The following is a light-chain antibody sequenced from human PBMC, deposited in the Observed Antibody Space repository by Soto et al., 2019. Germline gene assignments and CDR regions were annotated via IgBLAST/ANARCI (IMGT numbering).Light chain of an antibody. V-gene: IGLV2-14*03. CDR3: YSSRSSSSTFYV. CDR2: GVS. Sequence: QSVLTQPASVSGSPGQSITISCAGTSSDIGGSNYVSWYQQHPGKAPKLMIYGVSNPPSGVSNRFSGSKSGNTASLTISGLQAEDEADYFCYSSRSSSSTFYVFGTGTKLTVL. J-gene: IGLJ1*01. CDR1: SSDIGGSNY.